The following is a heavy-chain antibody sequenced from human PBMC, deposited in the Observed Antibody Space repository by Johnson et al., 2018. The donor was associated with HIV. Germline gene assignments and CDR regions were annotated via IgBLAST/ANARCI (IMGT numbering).Heavy chain of an antibody. Sequence: MLLVESGGGVVQPGRSLRLSCAASGFTFSSYAMHWVRQAPGKGLEWVSGINWNGGSTGYADSVKGRFTISRDNAKNSLYLQMNSLRAEDTALYYCARDGEYCSGGSCSDAFDIWGQGTMVTVSS. V-gene: IGHV3-20*04. CDR3: ARDGEYCSGGSCSDAFDI. CDR1: GFTFSSYA. D-gene: IGHD2-15*01. J-gene: IGHJ3*02. CDR2: INWNGGST.